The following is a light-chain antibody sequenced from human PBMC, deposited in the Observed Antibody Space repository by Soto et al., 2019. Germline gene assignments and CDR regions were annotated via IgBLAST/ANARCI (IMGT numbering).Light chain of an antibody. CDR1: SSDVGGYNY. CDR3: SSYTSRV. J-gene: IGLJ2*01. Sequence: QSALTQPASVSGSPGQSITISCTGTSSDVGGYNYVSWYQQHPGKAPKLMIYEVSNRPSGVSNRFSGSKSGNTASLTISGLQAEDEADYYCSSYTSRVFGGGTKLTVL. V-gene: IGLV2-14*01. CDR2: EVS.